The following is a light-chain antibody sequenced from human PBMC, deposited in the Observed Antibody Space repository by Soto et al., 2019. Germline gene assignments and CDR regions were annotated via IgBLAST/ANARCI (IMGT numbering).Light chain of an antibody. J-gene: IGKJ2*01. CDR2: TSG. CDR3: QQTYSTPYT. CDR1: QRITTY. Sequence: IQMTQSPSSLSASVGDRVTINCRASQRITTYLNWYQQKPGEAPKLLISTSGTLQRGVPSRFSGSGSGTDFTLTITALRPEDFATYFWQQTYSTPYTFGQGTKLEIK. V-gene: IGKV1-39*01.